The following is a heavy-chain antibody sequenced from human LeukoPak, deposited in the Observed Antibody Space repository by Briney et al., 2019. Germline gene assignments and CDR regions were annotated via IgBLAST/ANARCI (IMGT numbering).Heavy chain of an antibody. V-gene: IGHV4-4*07. CDR3: ARVSVSGTYDY. D-gene: IGHD1-26*01. CDR2: IYSSGST. CDR1: GGSVNSFY. J-gene: IGHJ4*02. Sequence: SETLSLTCTVSGGSVNSFYWTWLRQPGGKGLEWIGRIYSSGSTNYNPSLKNRVTMSVDTSKNQFSLKLTSVTAADTAVYYCARVSVSGTYDYWGQGTLVTVSS.